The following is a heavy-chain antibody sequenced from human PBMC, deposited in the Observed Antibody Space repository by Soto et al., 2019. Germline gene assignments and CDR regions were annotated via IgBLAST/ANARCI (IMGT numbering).Heavy chain of an antibody. CDR3: XXVPSGWRAPGG. CDR1: GFTVTNAW. Sequence: EVQLVESGGGLVKPGGSLRLSCAASGFTVTNAWMSWVRXXPGKGLEWVGRIKGKTEGGTTDYXAPVRGRFTMSRDDSXXXXXXXXXXXXXXXXXXXXXXXVPSGWRAPGGWGQGTLVTVSS. V-gene: IGHV3-15*01. D-gene: IGHD3-3*01. CDR2: IKGKTEGGTT. J-gene: IGHJ4*02.